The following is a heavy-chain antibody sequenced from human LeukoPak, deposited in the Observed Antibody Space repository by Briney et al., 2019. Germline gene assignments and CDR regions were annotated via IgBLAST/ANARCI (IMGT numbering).Heavy chain of an antibody. CDR1: GGSISSGDYY. D-gene: IGHD3-22*01. Sequence: SQTLSLTCTVSGGSISSGDYYWSWIRQPSGKGLEWIGYIYYSGSTYYNPSLKSRVTISVDTSKNQFSLKLSSVTAADTAVYYCARGPQYYYDSSGYYLGYWGQGTLVTVSS. J-gene: IGHJ4*02. CDR3: ARGPQYYYDSSGYYLGY. CDR2: IYYSGST. V-gene: IGHV4-30-4*01.